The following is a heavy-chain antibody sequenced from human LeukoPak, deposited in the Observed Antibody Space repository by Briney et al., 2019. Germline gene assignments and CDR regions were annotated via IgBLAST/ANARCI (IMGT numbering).Heavy chain of an antibody. Sequence: SETLSLTCTVSGGSISSYYWSWIRQPPGKGLEWIGYICYSGTTNYNPSLKSRVTISVDTSKNQFSLKLSSVTAADTAVYYCARGVYIAAAQYGYWGREPWSPSPQ. CDR3: ARGVYIAAAQYGY. J-gene: IGHJ4*02. V-gene: IGHV4-59*01. CDR1: GGSISSYY. CDR2: ICYSGTT. D-gene: IGHD6-13*01.